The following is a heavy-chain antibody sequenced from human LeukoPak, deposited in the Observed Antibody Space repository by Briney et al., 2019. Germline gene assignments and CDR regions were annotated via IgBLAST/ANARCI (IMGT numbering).Heavy chain of an antibody. D-gene: IGHD3-10*01. CDR1: GFTFSSYG. CDR3: AILLPNYYGPGSTD. J-gene: IGHJ4*02. CDR2: IRYDGSNK. V-gene: IGHV3-30*02. Sequence: GGSLRLSCAASGFTFSSYGMHWVRQAPGKGLEWVAFIRYDGSNKYYADSVKGRFTISRDNSKNTLYLQMNSLRAEDTAVYYCAILLPNYYGPGSTDWGQGTLVTVSS.